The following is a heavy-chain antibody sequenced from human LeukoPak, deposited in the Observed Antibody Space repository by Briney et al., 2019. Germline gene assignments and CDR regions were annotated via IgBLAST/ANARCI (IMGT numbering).Heavy chain of an antibody. V-gene: IGHV3-48*04. Sequence: GGSLRLSCAASGFTFSTYNMNWVRQAPGKGLEWVSYISSSSSIIYYADSVKGRFTISRDNAKNSLYLQMNSLRAEDTALYYCAKDMSLEYSYGYEGGYFDYWGQGTLVTVSS. D-gene: IGHD5-18*01. J-gene: IGHJ4*02. CDR1: GFTFSTYN. CDR2: ISSSSSII. CDR3: AKDMSLEYSYGYEGGYFDY.